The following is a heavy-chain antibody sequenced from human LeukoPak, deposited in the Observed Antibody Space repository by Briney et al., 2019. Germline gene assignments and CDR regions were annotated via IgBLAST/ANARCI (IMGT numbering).Heavy chain of an antibody. CDR1: GFTFSSYG. V-gene: IGHV3-33*06. CDR3: AKDPYGDYLLDY. CDR2: IWYDGSNK. J-gene: IGHJ4*02. Sequence: PGGSLRLSCAASGFTFSSYGMHWVRQAPGKGLEWVAVIWYDGSNKYYADSVKGRFTTSRDNSKNTLYLQMNSLRAEDTAVYYGAKDPYGDYLLDYWGQGTLVTVSS. D-gene: IGHD4-17*01.